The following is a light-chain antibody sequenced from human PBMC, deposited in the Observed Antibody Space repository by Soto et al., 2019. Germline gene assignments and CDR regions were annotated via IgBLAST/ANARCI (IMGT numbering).Light chain of an antibody. J-gene: IGLJ1*01. V-gene: IGLV2-8*01. CDR2: EVS. CDR3: SSYAGSSNV. Sequence: QSALTQPASVSGSPGQSITISCTGTSSDIGGYYYVSWYQQHPGEAPKLMIYEVSNRPSGVPDRFSGSKSGNTASLTVSGLQAEDEADYYCSSYAGSSNVFGTGTKVTVL. CDR1: SSDIGGYYY.